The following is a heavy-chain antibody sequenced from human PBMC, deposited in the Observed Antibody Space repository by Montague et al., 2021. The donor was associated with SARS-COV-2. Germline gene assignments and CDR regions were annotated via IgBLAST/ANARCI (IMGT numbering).Heavy chain of an antibody. J-gene: IGHJ4*02. D-gene: IGHD4-23*01. CDR2: IDWDDDK. V-gene: IGHV2-70*01. CDR1: GFSLSTSGMC. CDR3: ARCYGTTVVTRAFDY. Sequence: ALVKPTQTLTLTCTFSGFSLSTSGMCVSWIRQPPGKALEWLTLIDWDDDKYYSTSLKTRLTISKNTSKNQVVLTMTNMDPVDTATYYCARCYGTTVVTRAFDYWGQGTLVTVSS.